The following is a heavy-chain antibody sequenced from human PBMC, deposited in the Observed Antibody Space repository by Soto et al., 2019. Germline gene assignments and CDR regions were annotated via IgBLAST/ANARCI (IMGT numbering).Heavy chain of an antibody. CDR1: GVILSDCA. Sequence: ESGGGLVQPGGSLRLSCATSGVILSDCAMNWVRQAPGKGLEWVSYISSSSSVIDYADSVKGRFTVSRDNARNSLYLQMNSLRAEDTAVYYCARDLSWGSNWYYYMDVWGNGTTVTVSS. CDR2: ISSSSSVI. D-gene: IGHD7-27*01. CDR3: ARDLSWGSNWYYYMDV. J-gene: IGHJ6*03. V-gene: IGHV3-48*01.